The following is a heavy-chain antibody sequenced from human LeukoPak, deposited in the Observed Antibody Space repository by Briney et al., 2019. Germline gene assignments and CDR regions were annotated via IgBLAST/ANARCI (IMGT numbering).Heavy chain of an antibody. CDR3: ARRVEPAANLDY. D-gene: IGHD2-2*01. CDR1: GGSISSGGYY. J-gene: IGHJ4*02. Sequence: PSQTLSLTCTVSGGSISSGGYYWGWIRQHPGKGLEWIGYIYYSGSTYYNPSLKSRVTISVDTSKNQFSLKLSSVTAADTAVYYCARRVEPAANLDYWGQGTLVTVSS. CDR2: IYYSGST. V-gene: IGHV4-31*03.